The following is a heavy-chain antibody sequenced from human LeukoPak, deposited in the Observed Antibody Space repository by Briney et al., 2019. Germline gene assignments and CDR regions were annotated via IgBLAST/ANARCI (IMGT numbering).Heavy chain of an antibody. CDR3: ARDLSGGNSFDY. J-gene: IGHJ4*02. CDR1: GFTFSSYA. D-gene: IGHD4-23*01. V-gene: IGHV3-30-3*01. Sequence: GGSLRLSCAASGFTFSSYAMHWVRQAPGKGLEWVAVISYDGSNKYYADSVKGRFTISRDNSKNTLYLQMNSLRAEDTAVYYCARDLSGGNSFDYWGQGTLVTVSS. CDR2: ISYDGSNK.